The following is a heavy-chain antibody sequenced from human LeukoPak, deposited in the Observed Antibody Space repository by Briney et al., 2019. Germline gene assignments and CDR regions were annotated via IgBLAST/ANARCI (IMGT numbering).Heavy chain of an antibody. J-gene: IGHJ6*02. V-gene: IGHV1-58*02. CDR3: AALADYYDSSGYPPLGVDV. D-gene: IGHD3-22*01. CDR2: IVVGSGNT. Sequence: GTSVKVSCKASGFTFTSSAMQWVRQARGQRLEWIGWIVVGSGNTNYAQKFQERVTITRDMSTSTAYMELSSLRSEDTAVYYCAALADYYDSSGYPPLGVDVWGQGTTVTVSS. CDR1: GFTFTSSA.